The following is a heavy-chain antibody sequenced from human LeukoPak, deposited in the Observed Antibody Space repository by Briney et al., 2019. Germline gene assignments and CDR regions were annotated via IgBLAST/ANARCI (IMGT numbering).Heavy chain of an antibody. CDR3: ARLQLWSTDPFDY. D-gene: IGHD5-18*01. CDR2: IISDGSST. CDR1: GFTFSCYR. J-gene: IGHJ4*02. Sequence: GGSLRLSCAPSGFTFSCYRKHWLRHAPGKGLVWVSRIISDGSSTSYADSVKGRFTISRDNAKNTLYLQMNSLRAEDTAVYYCARLQLWSTDPFDYWGQGTLVTVSS. V-gene: IGHV3-74*01.